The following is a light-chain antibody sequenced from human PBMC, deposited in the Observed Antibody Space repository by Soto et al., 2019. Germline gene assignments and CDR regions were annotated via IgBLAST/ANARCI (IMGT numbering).Light chain of an antibody. Sequence: DIQMTQSPSTLTASLGDRVTITCRASQSISRWVAWYQQKPGQAPKLLIYDASSLESGVPARFSGSGSGTEFTLTISSLQPDDFATYYCQQYNSYSWTFGQGTKVDI. J-gene: IGKJ1*01. CDR1: QSISRW. CDR3: QQYNSYSWT. V-gene: IGKV1-5*01. CDR2: DAS.